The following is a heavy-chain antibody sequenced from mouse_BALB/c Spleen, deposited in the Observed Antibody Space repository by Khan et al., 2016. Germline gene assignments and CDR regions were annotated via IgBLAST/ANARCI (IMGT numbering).Heavy chain of an antibody. CDR3: ARDGNYIYAIDY. Sequence: VQLKESGAELVKPGASVKLSCTASGFNIKDTYMHWVKQSPEQGLEWIGRIDPANGNTKYDPKFQGKATITADTYYNTAYLQPSSLTSEDTAVYYGARDGNYIYAIDYWGQGTSVTVSS. CDR2: IDPANGNT. J-gene: IGHJ4*01. V-gene: IGHV14-3*02. CDR1: GFNIKDTY. D-gene: IGHD2-1*01.